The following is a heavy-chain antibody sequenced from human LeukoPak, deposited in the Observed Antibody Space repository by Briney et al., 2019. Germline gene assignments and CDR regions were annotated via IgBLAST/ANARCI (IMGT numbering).Heavy chain of an antibody. CDR3: AKDNVVVVAATFDY. Sequence: GGSLRPSCAASGFTFSSYAMSWVRQAPGKGLEWVSAISGSGGSTYYADSVKGRFTISRDNSKNTLYLQMNSLRAEDTAVYYCAKDNVVVVAATFDYWGQGTLVTVSS. J-gene: IGHJ4*02. V-gene: IGHV3-23*01. CDR2: ISGSGGST. CDR1: GFTFSSYA. D-gene: IGHD2-15*01.